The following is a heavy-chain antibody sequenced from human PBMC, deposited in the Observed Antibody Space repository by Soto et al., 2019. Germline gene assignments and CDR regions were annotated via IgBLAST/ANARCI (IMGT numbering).Heavy chain of an antibody. CDR3: AKGGRTSSSWYGEGMDY. CDR1: GFTFTSYG. D-gene: IGHD6-13*01. Sequence: QVRLVESGGGVVQPGTSLRLSCAASGFTFTSYGMHWVCQAPGKGLEWVAVISYDGRYKYYGDSVKGRFTISRDNSKNTLDLQMNSLRAEDTAVYFCAKGGRTSSSWYGEGMDYWGQGTLVTVSS. J-gene: IGHJ4*02. V-gene: IGHV3-30*18. CDR2: ISYDGRYK.